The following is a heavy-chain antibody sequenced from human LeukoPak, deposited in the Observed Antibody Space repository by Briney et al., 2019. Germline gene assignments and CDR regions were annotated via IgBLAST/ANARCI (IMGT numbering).Heavy chain of an antibody. Sequence: GGSLRLSCAASGFTLSTYGMHWVRQAPGKGLEWVAFIRYDGSNKYYADSVKGRFSISRDNSKNTLYLQMNSVRAEDTAVYYCAKGYGTVVLHWGQGTLVTVSS. D-gene: IGHD4-23*01. CDR2: IRYDGSNK. V-gene: IGHV3-30*02. CDR1: GFTLSTYG. J-gene: IGHJ4*02. CDR3: AKGYGTVVLH.